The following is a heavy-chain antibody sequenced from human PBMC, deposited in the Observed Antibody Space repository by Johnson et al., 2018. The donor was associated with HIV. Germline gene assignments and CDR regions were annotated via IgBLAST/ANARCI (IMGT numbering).Heavy chain of an antibody. CDR2: ISYDGSNK. J-gene: IGHJ3*02. CDR1: GFTFSSYA. Sequence: QVQLVESGGGVVQPGRSLRLSCAASGFTFSSYAMHWVRQAPGEGLEWVAVISYDGSNKYYADSVKGRFTISRDNSKNTLYLQMNSLRAEDTAVYYCVRDRGTMLLDGAFDIWGQGTMVTVSS. V-gene: IGHV3-30-3*01. D-gene: IGHD3-10*01. CDR3: VRDRGTMLLDGAFDI.